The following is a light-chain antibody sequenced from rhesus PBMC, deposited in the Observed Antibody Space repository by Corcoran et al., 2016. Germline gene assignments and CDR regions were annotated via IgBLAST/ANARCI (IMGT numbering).Light chain of an antibody. Sequence: DIQMTQSPSSLSASVGDRITITCRASQAINNYLSWYQHNPGKAPKPLIYYAFNLETGVPSRCSGRGSGTEYTLTITSLQAEDVATYYCQQYDRPPYSFGQGTRLEIK. V-gene: IGKV1-66*01. J-gene: IGKJ2*01. CDR3: QQYDRPPYS. CDR2: YAF. CDR1: QAINNY.